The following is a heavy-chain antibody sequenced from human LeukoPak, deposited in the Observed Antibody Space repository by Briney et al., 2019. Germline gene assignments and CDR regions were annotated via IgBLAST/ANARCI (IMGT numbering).Heavy chain of an antibody. V-gene: IGHV3-33*06. Sequence: GGSLRLSCAASGFTFSSYGMHWVRQAPGKGLEWVAVIWYDGSNKYYADSVKGRFTISRDNSKNTLYLQMNSLRAEDTAVYYCVKDEGGGSGRLYFDYWGQGTLVTVSS. J-gene: IGHJ4*02. D-gene: IGHD3-10*01. CDR1: GFTFSSYG. CDR2: IWYDGSNK. CDR3: VKDEGGGSGRLYFDY.